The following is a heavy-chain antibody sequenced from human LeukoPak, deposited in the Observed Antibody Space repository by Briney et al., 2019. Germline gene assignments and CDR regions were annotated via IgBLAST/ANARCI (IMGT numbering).Heavy chain of an antibody. CDR1: GGTFSSYA. J-gene: IGHJ3*02. CDR3: ATSSGWLGDAFDI. Sequence: GASVKVSCKASGGTFSSYAISWVRQAPGQGLEWMGRIIPILGIANYAQKFQGRVTITADKSTSTAYMELSSLRSEDTAVYYCATSSGWLGDAFDIWGQGTMVTVSS. CDR2: IIPILGIA. V-gene: IGHV1-69*04. D-gene: IGHD6-19*01.